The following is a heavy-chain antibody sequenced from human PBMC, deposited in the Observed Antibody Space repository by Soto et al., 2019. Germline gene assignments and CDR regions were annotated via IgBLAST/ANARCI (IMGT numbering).Heavy chain of an antibody. CDR2: IKQDGSEK. CDR3: ARDLYYYGSGSYYKPGTVDY. D-gene: IGHD3-10*01. V-gene: IGHV3-7*05. Sequence: GGSLRLSCAASGFTFSSYWMSWVRQAPGKGLEWVANIKQDGSEKYYVDSVKGRFTISRDNAKNSLYLQMNSLRAEDTAVYYCARDLYYYGSGSYYKPGTVDYWGQGTLVTVSS. CDR1: GFTFSSYW. J-gene: IGHJ4*02.